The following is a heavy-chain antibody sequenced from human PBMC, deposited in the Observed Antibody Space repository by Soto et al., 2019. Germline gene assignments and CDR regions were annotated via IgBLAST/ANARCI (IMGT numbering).Heavy chain of an antibody. J-gene: IGHJ5*02. CDR3: ARSEMFGVRYWLFDP. CDR1: GGSMSNYY. Sequence: SETLSLTCTVSGGSMSNYYWSWIRQPPGKGLEWIGYIHYSGSTIYKPSLKSRVTISVDTSKKQFSLNLNSVTTADTAVSYCARSEMFGVRYWLFDPWGPGTLVTVS. D-gene: IGHD2-8*02. CDR2: IHYSGST. V-gene: IGHV4-59*01.